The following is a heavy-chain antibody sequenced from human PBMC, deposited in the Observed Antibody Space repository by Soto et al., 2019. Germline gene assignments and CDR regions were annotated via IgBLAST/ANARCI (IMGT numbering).Heavy chain of an antibody. Sequence: ESLKISCKGSGYSFSSYWIGWVRQMPGKGLEWMGIIYPGDSDTRYSPSFEGQVTISVDKSISTAYLQWSSLKASDTAMYFCAKHTTYFYYGMDVWGQVTTVTVSS. J-gene: IGHJ6*02. V-gene: IGHV5-51*01. CDR2: IYPGDSDT. CDR1: GYSFSSYW. CDR3: AKHTTYFYYGMDV.